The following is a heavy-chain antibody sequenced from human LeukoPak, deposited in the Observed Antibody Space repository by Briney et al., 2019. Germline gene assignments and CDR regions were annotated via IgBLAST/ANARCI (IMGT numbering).Heavy chain of an antibody. CDR1: GFTFDDYA. Sequence: PGRSLRLSCAASGFTFDDYAMHWVRQAPGKGLEWVSGISWNSGSMGYADSVKGRFTISRDNAKNSLYLQMNSLRAEDTALYYCAKALYYDFWSGYNPDRYYGMDVWGQGTTVTVSS. D-gene: IGHD3-3*01. CDR3: AKALYYDFWSGYNPDRYYGMDV. CDR2: ISWNSGSM. J-gene: IGHJ6*02. V-gene: IGHV3-9*01.